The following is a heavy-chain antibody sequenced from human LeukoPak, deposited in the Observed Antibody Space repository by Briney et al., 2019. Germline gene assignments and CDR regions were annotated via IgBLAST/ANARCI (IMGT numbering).Heavy chain of an antibody. D-gene: IGHD4-17*01. CDR3: ARASYGDYVCVDY. J-gene: IGHJ4*02. V-gene: IGHV1-2*02. Sequence: GASVKVSCKASGYTFTGYYMHWVRPAPGQGLEWMGWINPNSGGTNYAQKFQGRVTMTRDTSISTAYMELSRLRSDDTAVYYCARASYGDYVCVDYWGQGTLVTVSS. CDR2: INPNSGGT. CDR1: GYTFTGYY.